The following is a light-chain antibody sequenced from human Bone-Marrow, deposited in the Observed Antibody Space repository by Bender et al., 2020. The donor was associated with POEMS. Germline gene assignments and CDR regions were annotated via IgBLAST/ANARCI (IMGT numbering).Light chain of an antibody. Sequence: SHVLTQPPSVSVAPGQTARITCGGNNIGSKSVHWYHQKPGQAPVLVIYEDTERPSGIPETFSGSKSGTMATLTITGAQVDDEADYYCYSTDSSGNQRVFGGGTKLTVL. CDR3: YSTDSSGNQRV. CDR1: NIGSKS. V-gene: IGLV3-10*01. CDR2: EDT. J-gene: IGLJ2*01.